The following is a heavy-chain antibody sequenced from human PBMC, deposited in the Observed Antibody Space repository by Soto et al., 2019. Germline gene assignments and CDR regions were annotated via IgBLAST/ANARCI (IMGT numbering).Heavy chain of an antibody. CDR1: GGSISSYY. D-gene: IGHD3-10*01. CDR3: ARAMVFSSDDYYYYYGMDV. CDR2: IYYSGST. J-gene: IGHJ6*02. V-gene: IGHV4-59*01. Sequence: TSETMSLTSTVSGGSISSYYWSWIRQHTGKGLEWIGYIYYSGSTNYNPSLKSRVTISVDTSKNQFSLKLSSVTAADTAVYYCARAMVFSSDDYYYYYGMDVWGQGTTVTVSS.